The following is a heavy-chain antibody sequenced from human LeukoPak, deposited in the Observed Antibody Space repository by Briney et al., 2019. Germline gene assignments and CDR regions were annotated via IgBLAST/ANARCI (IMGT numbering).Heavy chain of an antibody. V-gene: IGHV4-59*01. CDR2: IFYSGST. CDR3: ARAPPVLGGIPDY. CDR1: GGSISSYY. Sequence: SETLSLTCSVSGGSISSYYWSWIRQPPGKGLEWIGYIFYSGSTKCNPSLESRVTISVDTSKNQFSLKLSSVTAADTAVYYCARAPPVLGGIPDYWGQGTLVTVSS. D-gene: IGHD4-23*01. J-gene: IGHJ4*02.